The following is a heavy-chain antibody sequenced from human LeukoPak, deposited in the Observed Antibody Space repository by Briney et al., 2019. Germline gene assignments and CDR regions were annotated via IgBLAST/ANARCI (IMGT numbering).Heavy chain of an antibody. CDR3: ARSVPATPIDY. V-gene: IGHV1-3*01. D-gene: IGHD2-2*01. Sequence: GASVKVSCKASGYTFTTYPMHWVRQAPGQRLEWMGWINAGNGNTKYSQKFQGRVTITRDTSASTAYMELSSLRSEDTAVYYCARSVPATPIDYWGQGTLVTVSS. J-gene: IGHJ4*02. CDR2: INAGNGNT. CDR1: GYTFTTYP.